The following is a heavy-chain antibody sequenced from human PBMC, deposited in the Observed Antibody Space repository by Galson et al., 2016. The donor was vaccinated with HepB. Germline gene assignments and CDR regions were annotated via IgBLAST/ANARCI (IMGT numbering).Heavy chain of an antibody. D-gene: IGHD2-15*01. CDR3: ARLVEAAANWFDR. CDR1: GGSINSGGYY. Sequence: ETLSLTCTVPGGSINSGGYYWVWIRQPPGKGLEWIGSINYGGKTYYTSSLKSRVTISVDTSKNQFSLRLSSVTAADTAVYYCARLVEAAANWFDRWGQGTLVTVSS. J-gene: IGHJ5*02. CDR2: INYGGKT. V-gene: IGHV4-39*01.